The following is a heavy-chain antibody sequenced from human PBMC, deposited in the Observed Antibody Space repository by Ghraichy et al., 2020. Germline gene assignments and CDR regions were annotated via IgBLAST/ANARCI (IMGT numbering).Heavy chain of an antibody. Sequence: SETLSLTCTVSGYSISSGYYWGWIRQPPGKGLEWIGSIYHSGSTYYNPSLKSRVTISVDTSKNQFSLKLSSVTAADTAVYYCARGPSDYGDYVTPLGYWGQGTLVTVSS. V-gene: IGHV4-38-2*02. CDR1: GYSISSGYY. CDR2: IYHSGST. D-gene: IGHD4-17*01. CDR3: ARGPSDYGDYVTPLGY. J-gene: IGHJ4*02.